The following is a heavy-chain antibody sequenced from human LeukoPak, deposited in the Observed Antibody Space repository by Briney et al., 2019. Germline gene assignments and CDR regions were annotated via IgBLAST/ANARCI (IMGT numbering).Heavy chain of an antibody. V-gene: IGHV2-26*01. CDR1: GFSLSNARMG. D-gene: IGHD6-6*01. J-gene: IGHJ4*02. Sequence: ESGPTLVNPTETLTLTCTVSGFSLSNARMGVSWIRQPPGKALEWLAHIFSNVEKSYSTSLKSRLTISKDTSKSQVVLTMTNMDPVDTATYYCARMRREGQLAVDYWGQGTLVTVSS. CDR2: IFSNVEK. CDR3: ARMRREGQLAVDY.